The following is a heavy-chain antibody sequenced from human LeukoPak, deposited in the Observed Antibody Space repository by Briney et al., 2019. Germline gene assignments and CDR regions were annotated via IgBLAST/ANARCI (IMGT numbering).Heavy chain of an antibody. CDR3: ASSYVEMATITPNYFDY. CDR1: GYTFTSYG. J-gene: IGHJ4*02. Sequence: ASVKVSCKASGYTFTSYGISWVRQAPGQGLEWMGWISAHNGNTNYAQKLQGRVTMTTDTSTSTAYMELRSLRSEDTAVYYCASSYVEMATITPNYFDYWGQGTLVTVSS. CDR2: ISAHNGNT. V-gene: IGHV1-18*01. D-gene: IGHD5-24*01.